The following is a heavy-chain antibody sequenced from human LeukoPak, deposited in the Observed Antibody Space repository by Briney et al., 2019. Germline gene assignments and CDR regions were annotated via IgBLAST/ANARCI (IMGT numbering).Heavy chain of an antibody. CDR2: INSDGSST. V-gene: IGHV3-74*01. Sequence: GGSLRLSCAASGFTFSSYWMHWVRQAPGKGLVWVSRINSDGSSTSYADSVKGRFTISRDNAKNTLYLQMNSLRAEDTAVYYCATVGYYDILTGYYSPIDYWGQGTLVTVSS. J-gene: IGHJ4*02. CDR3: ATVGYYDILTGYYSPIDY. D-gene: IGHD3-9*01. CDR1: GFTFSSYW.